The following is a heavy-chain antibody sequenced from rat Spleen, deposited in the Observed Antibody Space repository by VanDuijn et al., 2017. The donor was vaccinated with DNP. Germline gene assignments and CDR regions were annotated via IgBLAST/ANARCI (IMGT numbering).Heavy chain of an antibody. D-gene: IGHD5-1*01. Sequence: ELKLVESGGGLVQPGRSMKLSCAASGFTFSNYYMAWVRQAPTKGLEWVASISSGVGVTYYRDSVKGRFTVSRDDAKSTLYLQMDSLRSEETATYYCARQKNWGYFDYWGQGVMVTVSS. CDR1: GFTFSNYY. CDR3: ARQKNWGYFDY. CDR2: ISSGVGVT. J-gene: IGHJ2*01. V-gene: IGHV5S11*01.